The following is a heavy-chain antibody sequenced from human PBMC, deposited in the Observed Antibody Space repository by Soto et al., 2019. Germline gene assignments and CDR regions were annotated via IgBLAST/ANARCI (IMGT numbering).Heavy chain of an antibody. CDR1: PDSITSSGYY. CDR3: VRHEVAVSGAYNMDV. CDR2: IYYNGTT. D-gene: IGHD3-22*01. V-gene: IGHV4-39*01. J-gene: IGHJ6*02. Sequence: SETLSLTTTVSPDSITSSGYYWGWIRQTPGKGLEWIGSIYYNGTTYYNPSLKSRVFISVDTSKDQFSLRLKSVTVADTATFYCVRHEVAVSGAYNMDVWGRGTTVTVS.